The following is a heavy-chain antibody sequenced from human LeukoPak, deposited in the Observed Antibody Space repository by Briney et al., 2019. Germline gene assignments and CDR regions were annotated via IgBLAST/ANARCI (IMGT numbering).Heavy chain of an antibody. CDR1: GFTFSSYW. V-gene: IGHV3-7*01. D-gene: IGHD3-9*01. CDR3: ARAGYDTRSWCGY. Sequence: PGGSLRLSCAASGFTFSSYWMSWVRQAPGKGGEGVAKIKQDGSEKDYVDSVKGRFTISRDNAKNSLYLQMNSLRAEDTAVYYCARAGYDTRSWCGYWGQGTLVTVSS. J-gene: IGHJ4*02. CDR2: IKQDGSEK.